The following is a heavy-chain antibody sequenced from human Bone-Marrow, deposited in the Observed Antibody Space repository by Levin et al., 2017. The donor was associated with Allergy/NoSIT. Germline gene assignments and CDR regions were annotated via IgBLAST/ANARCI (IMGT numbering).Heavy chain of an antibody. D-gene: IGHD5-18*01. CDR1: GFTFSSYW. CDR3: AREYTAMVWVLDY. CDR2: IKQDGSEK. Sequence: PGGSLRLSCAASGFTFSSYWMSWVRQAPGKGLEWVANIKQDGSEKYYVDSVKGRFTISRDNAKNSLYLQMNSLRAEDTAVYYCAREYTAMVWVLDYWGQGTLVTVSS. J-gene: IGHJ4*02. V-gene: IGHV3-7*01.